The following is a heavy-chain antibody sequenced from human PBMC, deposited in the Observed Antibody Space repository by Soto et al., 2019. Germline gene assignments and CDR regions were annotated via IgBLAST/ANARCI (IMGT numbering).Heavy chain of an antibody. Sequence: PGGSLRLSCAASGFTVSSNYMSWVRQAPGKGLEWVSVIYSGGSTYYADSVKGRFTISRDNSKNTLYLQMNSLRAEDTAVYYCARDSIVVVPAAHYYYYYGMDVWGQGTTVTVSS. CDR1: GFTVSSNY. CDR3: ARDSIVVVPAAHYYYYYGMDV. CDR2: IYSGGST. J-gene: IGHJ6*02. V-gene: IGHV3-53*01. D-gene: IGHD2-2*01.